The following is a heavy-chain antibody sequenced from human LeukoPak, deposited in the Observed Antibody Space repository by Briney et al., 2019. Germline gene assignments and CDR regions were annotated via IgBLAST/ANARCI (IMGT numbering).Heavy chain of an antibody. CDR3: ARVAVAGTVDY. J-gene: IGHJ4*02. CDR2: IYYSGST. V-gene: IGHV4-59*01. D-gene: IGHD6-19*01. Sequence: SETLSLTCTVSGVSISSYYWSWIRQPPGKGLEWIGYIYYSGSTNYNPSLKSRVTISLDTSNNQFSLKLTSVTAADTAVYYCARVAVAGTVDYWGQGTLVTVSS. CDR1: GVSISSYY.